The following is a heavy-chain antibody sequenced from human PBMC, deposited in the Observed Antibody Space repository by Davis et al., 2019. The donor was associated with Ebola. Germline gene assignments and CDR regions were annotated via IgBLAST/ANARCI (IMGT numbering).Heavy chain of an antibody. V-gene: IGHV3-30-3*01. CDR2: ISYDGSNN. CDR1: GFTFSSYA. CDR3: AREVRQYYYYYGMDV. Sequence: GESLKISCSASGFTFSSYAMHWVRQAPGKGLEWVAVISYDGSNNYYADSLKGRFTFSRDHSKNTLYLQMNSLRAEDTAVYYCAREVRQYYYYYGMDVWGQGTTVTVSS. J-gene: IGHJ6*02.